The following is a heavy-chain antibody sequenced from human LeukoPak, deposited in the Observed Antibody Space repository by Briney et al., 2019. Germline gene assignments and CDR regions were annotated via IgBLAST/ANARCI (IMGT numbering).Heavy chain of an antibody. D-gene: IGHD1-26*01. CDR3: ARMEAWVVPSGPRGFDY. CDR2: IYYSGST. J-gene: IGHJ4*02. CDR1: GSSVSSGSYY. V-gene: IGHV4-61*01. Sequence: SETLSLTCTVSGSSVSSGSYYWSWIRQPPGKGLEWIGYIYYSGSTNYNPSLKSRVSMTVETSKNQFSLKLGSVTAADTAVYYCARMEAWVVPSGPRGFDYWGQGTLVTVSS.